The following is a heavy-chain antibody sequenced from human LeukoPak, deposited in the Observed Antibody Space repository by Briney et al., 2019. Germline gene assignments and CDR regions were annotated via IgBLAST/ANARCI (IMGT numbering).Heavy chain of an antibody. CDR3: ARDSSGWYINDAFDI. D-gene: IGHD6-19*01. V-gene: IGHV4-61*01. CDR2: IYYSGST. CDR1: GGSISSSSYY. Sequence: SETLSLTCTVSGGSISSSSYYWGWIRQPPGTGLEWIGYIYYSGSTNYNPSLKSRVTISVDTSKNQFSLKLSSVTAADTTVYYCARDSSGWYINDAFDIWGQGTMVTVSS. J-gene: IGHJ3*02.